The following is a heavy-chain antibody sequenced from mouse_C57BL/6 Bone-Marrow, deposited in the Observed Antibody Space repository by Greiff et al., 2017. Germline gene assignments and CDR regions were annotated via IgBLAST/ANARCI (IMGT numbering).Heavy chain of an antibody. V-gene: IGHV1-4*01. CDR2: ITPSSGYT. CDR3: ARLYYDYDGFAY. CDR1: GYTFTSYT. D-gene: IGHD2-4*01. Sequence: QVQLQQSGAELARPGASVKMSCKASGYTFTSYTMHWVKQRPGQGLEWIGYITPSSGYTKYNQKFKYKATLTADKSSSTAYMQLSSLTSEDSAVYYCARLYYDYDGFAYWGQGTLVTVSA. J-gene: IGHJ3*01.